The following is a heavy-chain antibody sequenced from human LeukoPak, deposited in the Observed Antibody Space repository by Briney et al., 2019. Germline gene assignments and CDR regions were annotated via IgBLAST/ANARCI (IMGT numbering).Heavy chain of an antibody. Sequence: PGGSLRFSCSASGFTFDTHSINRVRQAPGQGLVWVSYISPTGSSIYYAYSVRGSFTIFRENAKNSLYLQMNSLRAEDTAVYYCARDGVGATAGPADVFDVWGQGTVVTVSS. V-gene: IGHV3-48*01. D-gene: IGHD1-26*01. CDR2: ISPTGSSI. CDR3: ARDGVGATAGPADVFDV. CDR1: GFTFDTHS. J-gene: IGHJ3*01.